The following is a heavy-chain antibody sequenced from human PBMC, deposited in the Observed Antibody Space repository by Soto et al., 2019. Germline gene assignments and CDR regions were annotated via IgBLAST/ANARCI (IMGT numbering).Heavy chain of an antibody. J-gene: IGHJ5*02. CDR2: IYQSGTT. V-gene: IGHV4-30-2*01. CDR1: GDSINSDGHS. D-gene: IGHD2-8*01. Sequence: PSETLSLTCTVSGDSINSDGHSGIWIRQPPGEALEWIGYIYQSGTTQYNPSLSSRFSIPADRSKNQFSLHLTSVTAADTAVYYCARAVFCTDGFCFPNWLDPWGQGILVTVSS. CDR3: ARAVFCTDGFCFPNWLDP.